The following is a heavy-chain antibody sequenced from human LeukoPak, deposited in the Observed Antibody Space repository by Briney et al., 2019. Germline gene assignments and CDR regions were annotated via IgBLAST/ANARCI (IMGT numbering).Heavy chain of an antibody. CDR2: VFSGGGT. J-gene: IGHJ4*02. D-gene: IGHD5-24*01. V-gene: IGHV3-66*01. CDR3: TRDRDGYSADY. CDR1: GITVRSNY. Sequence: GESLRLSCAASGITVRSNYMSWVRQAPGKGLEWVSVVFSGGGTYYADSVKGRFTTSRDNSENALYHQMNSLRAEDTAVYYCTRDRDGYSADYWGQGTLVTVSS.